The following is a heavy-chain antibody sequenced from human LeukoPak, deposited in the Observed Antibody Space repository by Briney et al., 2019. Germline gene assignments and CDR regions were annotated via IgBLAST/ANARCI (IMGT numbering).Heavy chain of an antibody. D-gene: IGHD2-21*02. CDR3: ARADRYCGGDCYYDY. V-gene: IGHV1-18*01. J-gene: IGHJ4*02. Sequence: ASVKVSCKASGYTFTSYGISWVRQAPGKGLEWMGWISAYNGNTNYAQKLQGRVTMTTDTSTSTAYMELRSLRSDDTAVYYCARADRYCGGDCYYDYWGQGTLVTVSS. CDR1: GYTFTSYG. CDR2: ISAYNGNT.